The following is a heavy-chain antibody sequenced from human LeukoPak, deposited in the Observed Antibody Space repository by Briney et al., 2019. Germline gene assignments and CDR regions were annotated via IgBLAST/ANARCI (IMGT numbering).Heavy chain of an antibody. D-gene: IGHD3-10*01. Sequence: SETLSLTCTVSGGSISSYYWSWIRQPPGKGLEWIGEINHSGSTNYNPSLKSRVTISVDTSKNQFSLKLSSVTAADTAVYYCARHWARFGESYWYFDLWGRGTLVTVSS. J-gene: IGHJ2*01. CDR1: GGSISSYY. V-gene: IGHV4-34*01. CDR3: ARHWARFGESYWYFDL. CDR2: INHSGST.